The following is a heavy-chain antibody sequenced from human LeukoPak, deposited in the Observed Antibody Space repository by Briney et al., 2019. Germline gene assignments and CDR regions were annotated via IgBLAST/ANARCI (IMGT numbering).Heavy chain of an antibody. CDR2: IYYSGST. CDR3: ARDLRAKWLVRYYYYMDV. V-gene: IGHV4-39*07. Sequence: SETLSLTCTVSGGSISSSSYYWGWIRQPPGKGLDWIGSIYYSGSTYYNPSLKSRVTISVDTSKNQFSLKLSSVTAADTAVYYCARDLRAKWLVRYYYYMDVWGKGTTITVSS. J-gene: IGHJ6*03. CDR1: GGSISSSSYY. D-gene: IGHD6-19*01.